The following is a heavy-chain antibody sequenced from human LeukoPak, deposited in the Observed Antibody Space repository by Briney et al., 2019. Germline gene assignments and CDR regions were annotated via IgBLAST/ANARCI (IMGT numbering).Heavy chain of an antibody. J-gene: IGHJ6*02. CDR2: IYSGGST. CDR3: ASPSPRIAVAGPYYYYGMDV. V-gene: IGHV3-53*01. Sequence: GGSLRLSCAASGFTVSSNYMSWVRQAPGKGLEWVSVIYSGGSTYYADSVKGRFTISRDNSKNTLYLQMNSLRAEDTAVYYCASPSPRIAVAGPYYYYGMDVWGQGTTVTVSS. D-gene: IGHD6-19*01. CDR1: GFTVSSNY.